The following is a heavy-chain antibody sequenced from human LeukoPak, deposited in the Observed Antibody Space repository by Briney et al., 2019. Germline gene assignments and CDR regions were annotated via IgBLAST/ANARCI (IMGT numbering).Heavy chain of an antibody. D-gene: IGHD2-2*01. V-gene: IGHV1-18*01. CDR1: GYTFTSYG. J-gene: IGHJ6*02. CDR3: ARGPGCSSTSCPDYYYYYGMDV. CDR2: ISAYNGNT. Sequence: ASVKVSCKASGYTFTSYGISWVRQAPGQGLEWMGWISAYNGNTNYAQKLQGRVTMTTDTSTSTAYMELRSLRSDDTAVYYCARGPGCSSTSCPDYYYYYGMDVWGQGTKVTVSS.